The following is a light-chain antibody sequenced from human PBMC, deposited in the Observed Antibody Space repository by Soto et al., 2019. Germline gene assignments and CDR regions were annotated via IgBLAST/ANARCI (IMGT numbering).Light chain of an antibody. CDR1: QSVSSN. V-gene: IGKV3-15*01. CDR3: QQYNNWLRT. Sequence: EIVMTQSPATLSVSPGERATLSCRASQSVSSNLAWYQQKPGQAPRLLIYGASTRATGIPARFSGSGSGTEFTLTISSLQSEDFAVYYCQQYNNWLRTFGQGTQ. CDR2: GAS. J-gene: IGKJ1*01.